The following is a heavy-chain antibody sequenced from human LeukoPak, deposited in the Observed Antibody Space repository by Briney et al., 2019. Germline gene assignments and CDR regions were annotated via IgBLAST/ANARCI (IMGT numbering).Heavy chain of an antibody. CDR1: GFTFSNYH. CDR3: ARWYYYGSGSFDY. J-gene: IGHJ4*02. Sequence: GGSLRLSCAASGFTFSNYHMSWIRQAPGKGLEWVSYISSGGTTMYYADSVKGRFTIPRDNAKNSLYLQMNSLRAEDTAVYYCARWYYYGSGSFDYWGQGTLVTVSS. CDR2: ISSGGTTM. V-gene: IGHV3-11*01. D-gene: IGHD3-10*01.